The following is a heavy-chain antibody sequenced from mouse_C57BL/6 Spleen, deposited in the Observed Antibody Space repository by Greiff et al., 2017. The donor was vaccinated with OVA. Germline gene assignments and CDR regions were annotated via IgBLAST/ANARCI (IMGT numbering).Heavy chain of an antibody. V-gene: IGHV1-18*01. CDR1: GYTFTDYN. CDR3: ARRESDDYEAWFAY. CDR2: INPNNGGT. D-gene: IGHD2-4*01. Sequence: VQLQQSGPELVKPGASVKIPCKASGYTFTDYNMDWVKQSHGKSLEWIGDINPNNGGTIYNQKFKGKATLTVDKSSSTAYMELRSLTSEDTAVYYCARRESDDYEAWFAYWGQGTLVTVSA. J-gene: IGHJ3*01.